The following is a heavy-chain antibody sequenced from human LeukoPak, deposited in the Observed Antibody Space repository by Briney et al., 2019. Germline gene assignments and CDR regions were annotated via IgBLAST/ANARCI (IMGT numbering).Heavy chain of an antibody. Sequence: SETLSLTCTVSGGSISSSSYYWGWIRQPPGKGLEWIGSIYYSGSTYYNPSLKSRVTISVDTSKNQFSLKLSSVTAADTAVYYCASLLYSSSWYPSIDYWGQGTLVTVSS. CDR2: IYYSGST. J-gene: IGHJ4*02. CDR3: ASLLYSSSWYPSIDY. V-gene: IGHV4-39*01. D-gene: IGHD6-13*01. CDR1: GGSISSSSYY.